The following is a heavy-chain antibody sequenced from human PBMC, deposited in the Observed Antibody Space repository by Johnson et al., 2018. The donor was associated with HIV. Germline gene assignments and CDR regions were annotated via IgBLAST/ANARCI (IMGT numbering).Heavy chain of an antibody. D-gene: IGHD3-22*01. J-gene: IGHJ3*02. CDR1: GFTFSASA. V-gene: IGHV3-73*01. CDR2: ISSKTNSYAT. CDR3: AATYYYDSSGSRYPFDI. Sequence: VQLVESGGGLVQPGGSLKLSCVASGFTFSASAIHWVRQASGKGLEWVGHISSKTNSYATELAASLKGRFTISRDNSKNTLYLQMNSLRAEDTAVYYCAATYYYDSSGSRYPFDIWGQGTMVTVSS.